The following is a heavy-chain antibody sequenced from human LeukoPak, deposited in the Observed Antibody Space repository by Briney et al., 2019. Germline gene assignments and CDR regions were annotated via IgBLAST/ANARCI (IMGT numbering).Heavy chain of an antibody. J-gene: IGHJ5*02. CDR3: ARDNHPSYENPWFDP. V-gene: IGHV1-46*01. CDR1: GYTFTRYY. D-gene: IGHD5-18*01. CDR2: INPSGGST. Sequence: APGKVFCKASGYTFTRYYMHRGGQAPGQRVWGVGKINPSGGSTSYAQKFQGRVTMTRDTSTSTVYMELSSPRSEDTAVYYCARDNHPSYENPWFDPWGQGTLVTVSS.